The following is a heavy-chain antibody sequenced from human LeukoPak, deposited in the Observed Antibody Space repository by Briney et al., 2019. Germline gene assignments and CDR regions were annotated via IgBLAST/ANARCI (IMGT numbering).Heavy chain of an antibody. CDR3: ARELGQQLATPSDY. V-gene: IGHV1-2*02. Sequence: ASVKVSCKASGYTFTVYYMHWVRHAPGQGLDWMGCIYPNTGGTNYAQKFQGRVTMSRDTSISTAYMELSRLTYDDTAVYYCARELGQQLATPSDYWGQGTLVTVSS. D-gene: IGHD6-13*01. J-gene: IGHJ4*02. CDR2: IYPNTGGT. CDR1: GYTFTVYY.